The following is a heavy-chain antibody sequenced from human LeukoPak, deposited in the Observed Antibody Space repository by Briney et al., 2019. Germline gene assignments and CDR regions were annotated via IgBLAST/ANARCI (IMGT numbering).Heavy chain of an antibody. J-gene: IGHJ3*02. Sequence: GGSLGVSRAASGYTFDEYAIHWVRQAPGKGLEWVSLISGDGVRTFYTDSVKGRFTISRDNSKNSLYLQMNSLRTEDTALYYCAKDLTSVYDAFNIWGQGTMVTVSS. V-gene: IGHV3-43*02. CDR2: ISGDGVRT. CDR3: AKDLTSVYDAFNI. CDR1: GYTFDEYA.